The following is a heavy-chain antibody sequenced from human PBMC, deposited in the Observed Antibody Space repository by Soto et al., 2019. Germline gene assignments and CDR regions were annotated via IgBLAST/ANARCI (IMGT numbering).Heavy chain of an antibody. CDR1: GYSFAVYW. CDR3: ARXIYDSDTGPNFQYYFDS. D-gene: IGHD3-22*01. Sequence: PGQSLKISCKVSGYSFAVYWITWVRQKPGKGLEWMGRIDPSDSQTYYSPSFRGHVTISVTKSITTVFLQWSSLRASDTAMYYCARXIYDSDTGPNFQYYFDSWGQGTPVTVSS. J-gene: IGHJ4*02. V-gene: IGHV5-10-1*01. CDR2: IDPSDSQT.